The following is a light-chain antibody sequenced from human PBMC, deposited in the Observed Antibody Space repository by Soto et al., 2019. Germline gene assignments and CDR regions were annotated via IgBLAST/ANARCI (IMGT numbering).Light chain of an antibody. J-gene: IGKJ5*01. V-gene: IGKV1-39*01. CDR2: GAS. CDR3: QQTYATPIT. CDR1: HPISNY. Sequence: DIPMTQSPASLSACLGDIVTITCRASHPISNYLNWYQHRPGKAPKLLIYGASTLQSGVPSRFSGSESGTDFTLTITSLQPEDCATYYCQQTYATPITFGQGTRLEIK.